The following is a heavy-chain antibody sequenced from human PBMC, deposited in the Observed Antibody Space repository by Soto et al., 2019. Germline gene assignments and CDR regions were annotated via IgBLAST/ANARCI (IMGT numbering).Heavy chain of an antibody. D-gene: IGHD2-21*01. Sequence: QVHLVESGGGLVKPGGSLRLSCPTSGFPFSDYYMSWIRQAPGKGLEWLSHISPKSTYRNYADSVKGRFTISRENTKSSLVLQMNSLGVEDTAVYYCVIGCGGGLFEHWGQGVLVTVSS. CDR1: GFPFSDYY. CDR3: VIGCGGGLFEH. J-gene: IGHJ4*02. CDR2: ISPKSTYR. V-gene: IGHV3-11*06.